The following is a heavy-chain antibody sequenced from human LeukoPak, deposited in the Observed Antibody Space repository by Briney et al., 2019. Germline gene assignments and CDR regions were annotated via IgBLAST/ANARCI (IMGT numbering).Heavy chain of an antibody. V-gene: IGHV3-23*01. D-gene: IGHD3-10*01. CDR3: AKALFYYGSGRGGGYFDY. Sequence: GGSLRLSCAASGFTFSSYAMSWVRQAPGKGLEWVSAISGSGGSTYYADSVKGRFTISRDNSKNTLYLQMNSLRAEDTAVYYCAKALFYYGSGRGGGYFDYWGQGTLVTVSS. CDR2: ISGSGGST. J-gene: IGHJ4*02. CDR1: GFTFSSYA.